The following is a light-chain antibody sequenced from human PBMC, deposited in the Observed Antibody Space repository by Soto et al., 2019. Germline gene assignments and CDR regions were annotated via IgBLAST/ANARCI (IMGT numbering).Light chain of an antibody. Sequence: QSVLTQPPSVSAAPGQRVTISCSGSSSNIGTSSVSWYQLLPGTVPKLLMYENNERPSGIPDRFSGSKSATSATLDITGLQTGDEADYYCGAWDDSVGTYVFGTGTKLTVL. CDR1: SSNIGTSS. J-gene: IGLJ1*01. CDR3: GAWDDSVGTYV. CDR2: ENN. V-gene: IGLV1-51*02.